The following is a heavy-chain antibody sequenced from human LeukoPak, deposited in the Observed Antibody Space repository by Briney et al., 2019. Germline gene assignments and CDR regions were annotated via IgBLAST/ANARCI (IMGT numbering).Heavy chain of an antibody. CDR3: ARPPLYDAFDI. V-gene: IGHV3-11*01. CDR2: ISSSGSTI. J-gene: IGHJ3*02. Sequence: GGSLRLSCAASGFTFSDYYMSWIRQAPGKGLEWVSYISSSGSTIYYADSVKGRFTISRDNAKNSPYLQMNSLRSEDTAVYYCARPPLYDAFDIWGQGTMVTVSS. CDR1: GFTFSDYY.